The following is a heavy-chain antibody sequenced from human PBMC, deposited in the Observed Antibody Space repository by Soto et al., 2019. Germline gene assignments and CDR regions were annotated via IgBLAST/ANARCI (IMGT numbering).Heavy chain of an antibody. CDR3: ARGKPLGYCSGGSCYFNY. Sequence: EVQLVESGGGLVKPGGSLRLSCAASGFTFSSYSMNWVRQVPGEGLEWVSSISSSSSYIYYADSVKGRFTISRDNAKNSLYLQMNSLRAEDTAVYYCARGKPLGYCSGGSCYFNYWGQGTLVTVSS. D-gene: IGHD2-15*01. V-gene: IGHV3-21*01. CDR1: GFTFSSYS. CDR2: ISSSSSYI. J-gene: IGHJ4*02.